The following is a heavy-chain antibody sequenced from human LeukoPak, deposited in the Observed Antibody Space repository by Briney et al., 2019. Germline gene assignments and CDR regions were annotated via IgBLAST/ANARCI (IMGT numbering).Heavy chain of an antibody. V-gene: IGHV4-59*01. CDR1: GGSISSYY. D-gene: IGHD2-2*02. CDR3: ARGRAGYCSSTSCYRVPIFDY. Sequence: PSETLSLTCTVSGGSISSYYWSWIRQPPGKGLEWIGYIYYSGSTNHNPSLKSRVTISVDTSKNQFSLKLSSVTAADTAVYYCARGRAGYCSSTSCYRVPIFDYWGQGTLVTVSS. CDR2: IYYSGST. J-gene: IGHJ4*02.